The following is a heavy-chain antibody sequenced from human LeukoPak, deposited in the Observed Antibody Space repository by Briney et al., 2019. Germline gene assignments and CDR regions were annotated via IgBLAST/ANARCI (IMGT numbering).Heavy chain of an antibody. CDR1: GGSISSSSYY. V-gene: IGHV4-39*01. J-gene: IGHJ3*02. CDR2: IYYSGST. D-gene: IGHD6-6*01. CDR3: ARQCSSSVFAAFDI. Sequence: SETLSLTCTVSGGSISSSSYYWGWIRQPPGKGLEWIGSIYYSGSTYYNPPLKSRVTISVDTSKNQFSLKLSSVTAADTAVYYCARQCSSSVFAAFDIWGQGTMVTVSS.